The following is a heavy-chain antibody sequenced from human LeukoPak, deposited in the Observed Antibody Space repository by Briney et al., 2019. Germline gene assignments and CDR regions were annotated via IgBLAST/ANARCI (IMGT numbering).Heavy chain of an antibody. J-gene: IGHJ3*01. Sequence: SETLSLTCTVSGGSISSYYWSWIRQPPGKGLEWIGYSYYSGSTNYNPSLKSRVTISVDTSKNQFSLKLSSVTAADTAVYYCARPYSSNWYDAFHFWGQGTMVTVSS. CDR1: GGSISSYY. V-gene: IGHV4-59*01. CDR2: SYYSGST. CDR3: ARPYSSNWYDAFHF. D-gene: IGHD6-13*01.